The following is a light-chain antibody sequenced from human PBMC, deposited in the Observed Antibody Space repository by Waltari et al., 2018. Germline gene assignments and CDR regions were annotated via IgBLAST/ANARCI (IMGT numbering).Light chain of an antibody. CDR1: QNISTF. CDR2: GAS. Sequence: DIQMTQSPSSLSASVGDRVTITCRASQNISTFLNWYQQRPGKAPELLIYGASSLQTGVPPRFRGSGSGTDFTLTISSLQLENFATYCCQQTYSTPYTFGQGTKLEIK. V-gene: IGKV1-39*01. CDR3: QQTYSTPYT. J-gene: IGKJ2*01.